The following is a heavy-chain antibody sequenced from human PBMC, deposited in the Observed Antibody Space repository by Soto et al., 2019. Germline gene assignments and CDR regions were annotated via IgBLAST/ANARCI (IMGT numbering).Heavy chain of an antibody. CDR2: IYYSGST. CDR3: ARQARDGYNPGHFQH. Sequence: SETLSLTCTVSGGSISGSSYYWGWIRQPPGKGLEWIGSIYYSGSTYYNPSLKSRVTISVDTSKNQYSLKLSSVTAADTAVYYCARQARDGYNPGHFQHWGQGTLVTVS. J-gene: IGHJ1*01. V-gene: IGHV4-39*01. D-gene: IGHD5-12*01. CDR1: GGSISGSSYY.